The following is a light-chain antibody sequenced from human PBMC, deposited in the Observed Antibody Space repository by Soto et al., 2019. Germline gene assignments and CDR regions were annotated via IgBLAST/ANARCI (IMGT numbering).Light chain of an antibody. CDR3: HQYYSSPTT. CDR1: ETVSSTY. J-gene: IGKJ4*01. V-gene: IGKV3-20*01. CDR2: GAS. Sequence: EVVLTQNPGTLSLSPGERATLSCRASETVSSTYLAWFHQKPGQPPRLLIYGASTRATGIPDRFSGSGSGTDFTLTIDRLEPEDFAVYYCHQYYSSPTTFGGGTKVDVK.